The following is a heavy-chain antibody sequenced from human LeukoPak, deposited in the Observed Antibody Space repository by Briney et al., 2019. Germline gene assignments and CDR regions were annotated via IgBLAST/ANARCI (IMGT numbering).Heavy chain of an antibody. CDR1: GGSFSGYY. CDR2: TNHSGST. J-gene: IGHJ6*02. Sequence: SETLSLTCGVYGGSFSGYYWSWIRQPPGKGLEWIGETNHSGSTNYNPSLKSRVIISVDTSKNQFSLNLSSVTAADTAVYYCARDVVVVPAAIHYGMDVWGQGTTVTVSS. D-gene: IGHD2-2*01. CDR3: ARDVVVVPAAIHYGMDV. V-gene: IGHV4-34*01.